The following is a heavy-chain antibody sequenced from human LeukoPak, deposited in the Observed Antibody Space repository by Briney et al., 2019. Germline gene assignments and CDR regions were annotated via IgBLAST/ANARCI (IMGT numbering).Heavy chain of an antibody. CDR3: AREYRYYMDV. CDR1: GYTFTSYD. Sequence: ASVKVSCKASGYTFTSYDINWVRQATGQGLEWMGWMNPNSGGTNYAQKFQGRVTMTRDTSISTAYMELSRLRSDDTAVYYCAREYRYYMDVWGKGTTVTISS. D-gene: IGHD3-16*02. V-gene: IGHV1-2*02. J-gene: IGHJ6*03. CDR2: MNPNSGGT.